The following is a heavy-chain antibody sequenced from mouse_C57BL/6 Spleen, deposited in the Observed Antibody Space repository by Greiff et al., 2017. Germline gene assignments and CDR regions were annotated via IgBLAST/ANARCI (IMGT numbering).Heavy chain of an antibody. Sequence: VQRVESGAELVKPGASVKLSCKASGYTFTSYWMHWVKQRPGQGLEWIGMIHPNSGSTNYNEKFKSKATLTVDKSSSTAYMQLSSLTSEDSAVYYCARRGYDYEGAMDYWGQGTSVTVSS. CDR1: GYTFTSYW. CDR3: ARRGYDYEGAMDY. J-gene: IGHJ4*01. CDR2: IHPNSGST. V-gene: IGHV1-64*01. D-gene: IGHD2-4*01.